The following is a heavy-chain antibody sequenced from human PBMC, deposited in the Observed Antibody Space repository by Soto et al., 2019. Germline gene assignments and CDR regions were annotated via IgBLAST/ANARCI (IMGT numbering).Heavy chain of an antibody. V-gene: IGHV4-31*03. CDR3: AREVAAAGSHTFDY. Sequence: PSETLSLTCTVSGGSISSGGYYWSWIRQHPGKGLEWIGYIYYSGSTYYNPSLKSRVTISVDTSKNQFSLKLSSVTAADTAVYYCAREVAAAGSHTFDYWGQGTLVTVSS. J-gene: IGHJ4*02. D-gene: IGHD6-13*01. CDR2: IYYSGST. CDR1: GGSISSGGYY.